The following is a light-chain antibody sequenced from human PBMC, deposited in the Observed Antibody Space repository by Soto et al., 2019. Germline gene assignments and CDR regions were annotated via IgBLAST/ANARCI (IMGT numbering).Light chain of an antibody. CDR2: AAS. Sequence: AILVTQSPAALSVSKGDRVTVTCRASQGISSYLAWYQQKPGKAPKLLIYAASTLQSGVPSRFSGSGSGTEFTLTISSLQPEDFAPYYCQQSTIYPIPSGQ. V-gene: IGKV1-8*01. J-gene: IGKJ5*01. CDR3: QQSTIYPIP. CDR1: QGISSY.